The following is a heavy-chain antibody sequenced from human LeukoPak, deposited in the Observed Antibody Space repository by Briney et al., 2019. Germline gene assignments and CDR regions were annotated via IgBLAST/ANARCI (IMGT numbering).Heavy chain of an antibody. V-gene: IGHV3-23*01. J-gene: IGHJ4*02. CDR3: AKSESRWPGGGY. D-gene: IGHD3-10*01. CDR1: GFTFNNFG. CDR2: ISGSGGST. Sequence: GGSLRLSCAASGFTFNNFGMHWVRQAPGKGLEWVSAISGSGGSTYYADSVKGRFTISRDNSKNTLYLQMNSLRAEDTAVYYCAKSESRWPGGGYWGQGTLVTVSS.